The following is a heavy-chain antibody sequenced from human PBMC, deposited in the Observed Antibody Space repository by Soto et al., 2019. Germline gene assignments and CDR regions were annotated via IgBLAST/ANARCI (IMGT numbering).Heavy chain of an antibody. D-gene: IGHD6-13*01. CDR2: IYYSGST. CDR1: GGSISSGDYY. V-gene: IGHV4-30-4*01. Sequence: TLSLTCTVSGGSISSGDYYWSWIRQPPGKGLEWIGYIYYSGSTYYNPSLKSRVTISVDTSKNQFSLKLSSVTAADTAVYYCARAGSSSWYGVDWFDPWGQGTLVTVSS. CDR3: ARAGSSSWYGVDWFDP. J-gene: IGHJ5*02.